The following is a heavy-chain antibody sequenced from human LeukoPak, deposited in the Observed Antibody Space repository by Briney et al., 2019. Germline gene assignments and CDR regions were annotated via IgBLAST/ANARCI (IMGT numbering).Heavy chain of an antibody. CDR1: GYTFTDYA. D-gene: IGHD3-10*01. Sequence: ASVKVSCKSSGYTFTDYAIHWVRQAPGQSLEWMGWIIAGNGDTKYAHEFRGRVTMTRDTSISTAYMELSRLRSDDTAVYYCARGGLLWFGELLQGDFNFDYWGQGTLVTVSS. CDR2: IIAGNGDT. CDR3: ARGGLLWFGELLQGDFNFDY. J-gene: IGHJ4*02. V-gene: IGHV1-3*01.